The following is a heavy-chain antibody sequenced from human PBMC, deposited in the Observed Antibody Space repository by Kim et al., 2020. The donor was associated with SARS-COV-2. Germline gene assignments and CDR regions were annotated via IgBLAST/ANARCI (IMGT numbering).Heavy chain of an antibody. CDR1: GYTFTSYG. J-gene: IGHJ6*02. V-gene: IGHV1-18*01. CDR2: ISAYNSNT. CDR3: ARLGYCSGGSCYSGFYYYYGMDV. Sequence: ASVKVSCKASGYTFTSYGISWVRQAPGQGLEWMGWISAYNSNTNYAQKLQGRVTMTTDTSTSTAYMELRSLRSDDTAVYYCARLGYCSGGSCYSGFYYYYGMDVWGQGTTVTVSS. D-gene: IGHD2-15*01.